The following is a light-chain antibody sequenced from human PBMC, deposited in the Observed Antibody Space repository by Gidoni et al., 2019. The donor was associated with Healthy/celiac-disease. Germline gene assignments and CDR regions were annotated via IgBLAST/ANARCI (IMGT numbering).Light chain of an antibody. CDR3: SSYTSSSTYV. J-gene: IGLJ1*01. Sequence: QSALPHPPSVSGSPGQSVTISCPGTSSDVGSYNRVSWYQQPPGTAPKLMIYEVSNRPSGVPDRCSGSKSGNTASLTISGLQAEDEADYYGSSYTSSSTYVFGTGTKVTVL. V-gene: IGLV2-18*02. CDR2: EVS. CDR1: SSDVGSYNR.